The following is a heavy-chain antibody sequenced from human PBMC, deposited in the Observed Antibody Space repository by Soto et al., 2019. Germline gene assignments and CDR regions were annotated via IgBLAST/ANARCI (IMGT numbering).Heavy chain of an antibody. Sequence: PGESLKISCKGSGYSFTSYWIGWVRQMPGKGLEWMGIIYPGDSDTRYSPSFQGQVTISADKSISTAYLQWSSLKASDTAMYYCARLQWDNGVEKRRSHYYYGMDVWGQGTTVTVSS. D-gene: IGHD2-8*01. CDR3: ARLQWDNGVEKRRSHYYYGMDV. J-gene: IGHJ6*02. CDR1: GYSFTSYW. CDR2: IYPGDSDT. V-gene: IGHV5-51*01.